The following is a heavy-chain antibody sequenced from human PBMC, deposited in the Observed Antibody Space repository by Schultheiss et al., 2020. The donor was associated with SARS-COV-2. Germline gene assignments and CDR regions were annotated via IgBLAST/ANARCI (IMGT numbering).Heavy chain of an antibody. CDR2: ISAYNGNT. D-gene: IGHD3-3*01. CDR1: GYTFTSYG. CDR3: ARLGRGVDFWSGYGMDV. J-gene: IGHJ6*02. Sequence: ASVKVSCKASGYTFTSYGISWVRQAPGQGLEWMGWISAYNGNTNYAQKFQGRVTMTRNTSISTAYMELSSLRSEDTAVYYCARLGRGVDFWSGYGMDVWGQGTTVTVSS. V-gene: IGHV1-18*01.